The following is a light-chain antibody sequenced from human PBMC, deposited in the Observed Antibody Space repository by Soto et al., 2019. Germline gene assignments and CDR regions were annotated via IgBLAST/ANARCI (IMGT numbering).Light chain of an antibody. Sequence: ILLTQSPSSLSASVGDRVTITCRASQGIDSSFAWYQQKPGKAPKLLIYAATSLQSGVPSRFSGSGSGTDFTLTISSLQPEDFATYYCQQLHDYPITFGQGTRLEIK. CDR2: AAT. J-gene: IGKJ5*01. CDR3: QQLHDYPIT. V-gene: IGKV1-9*01. CDR1: QGIDSS.